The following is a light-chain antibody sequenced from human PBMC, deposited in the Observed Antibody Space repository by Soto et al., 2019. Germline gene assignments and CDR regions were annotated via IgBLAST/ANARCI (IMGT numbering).Light chain of an antibody. CDR1: SSNIGSDY. CDR2: KNN. J-gene: IGLJ2*01. V-gene: IGLV1-47*01. CDR3: AAWYDSLE. Sequence: QSVLTQPPSASGTPGQRVTISCSGSSSNIGSDYVYWYQQLPGAAPKLLIYKNNQRPSGVTDRFSGSKSDTSASLAISGLRSEDEADYYCAAWYDSLEFGGGTKLTVL.